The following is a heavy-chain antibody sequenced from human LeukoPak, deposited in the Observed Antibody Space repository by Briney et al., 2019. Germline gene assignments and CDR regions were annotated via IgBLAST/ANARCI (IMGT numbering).Heavy chain of an antibody. J-gene: IGHJ4*02. Sequence: GGSLRLSCAASGFIVSRKYMSWVRQAPGKGLEWVSVIYSGGSADYADSVKGRFTISRDNSKNTLYLQMNSLRAEDTAVYYCARDFGIVVVFYYFDYWGQGTLVTVSS. V-gene: IGHV3-66*02. CDR2: IYSGGSA. CDR3: ARDFGIVVVFYYFDY. CDR1: GFIVSRKY. D-gene: IGHD3-22*01.